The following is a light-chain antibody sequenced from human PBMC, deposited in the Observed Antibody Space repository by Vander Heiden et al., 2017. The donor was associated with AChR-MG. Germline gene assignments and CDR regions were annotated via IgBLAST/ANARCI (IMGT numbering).Light chain of an antibody. CDR1: QSISTY. J-gene: IGKJ3*01. CDR3: HQTHTSPFS. Sequence: DVQMTQSPSSLSASVGDRVTITCRASQSISTYLNWYQQKPVKAPNLLIYAVYTLQSGVPSRFIVSASGTYFTLTISSLQPEDFATYYCHQTHTSPFSFGPGSKVDVK. CDR2: AVY. V-gene: IGKV1-39*01.